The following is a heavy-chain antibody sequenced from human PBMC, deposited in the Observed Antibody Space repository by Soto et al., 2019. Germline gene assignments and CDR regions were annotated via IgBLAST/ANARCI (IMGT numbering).Heavy chain of an antibody. V-gene: IGHV4-31*03. CDR2: TYYSGST. D-gene: IGHD3-3*01. J-gene: IGHJ5*02. Sequence: QVQLQELGPGLVKPSQTLSLTCTVSGGSISSGGYYWSWIRQHPGKGLEWIGYTYYSGSTYYNPSLKSRVTIAVDTSKNQFSLKLSSVNAADTAVYYCARGPKIFGVVIIRGLFDPWGQGTLVTVSS. CDR3: ARGPKIFGVVIIRGLFDP. CDR1: GGSISSGGYY.